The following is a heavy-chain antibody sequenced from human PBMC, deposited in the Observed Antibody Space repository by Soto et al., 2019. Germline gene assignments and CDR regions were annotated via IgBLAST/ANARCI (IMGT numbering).Heavy chain of an antibody. D-gene: IGHD3-3*01. CDR3: ASLLTYHDFWSPYYYYDAFDI. CDR2: IYYSAST. CDR1: GGSISSSY. V-gene: IGHV4-59*01. J-gene: IGHJ3*02. Sequence: PSETLSRTCTVSGGSISSSYWSCIRQPPGKGLEWIGYIYYSASTNYNPSLKSRVTISVDTSKNQFSLKMRSVTAAYTAVYYCASLLTYHDFWSPYYYYDAFDIWGQGTMVTVSS.